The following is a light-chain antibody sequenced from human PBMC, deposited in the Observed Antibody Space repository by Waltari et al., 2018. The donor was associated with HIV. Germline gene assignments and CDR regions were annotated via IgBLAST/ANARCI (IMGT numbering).Light chain of an antibody. Sequence: QSVLTQPPSVSAAPGQKVTISCSGSTSNIGNSYVSWYQQLPGTAPKLVIYEKNKRPSGIPDRFSGSKSGTSATLGITGLQTGDEADYYCGTWYNNLSAWVFGGGTKLTVL. J-gene: IGLJ3*02. CDR1: TSNIGNSY. V-gene: IGLV1-51*02. CDR2: EKN. CDR3: GTWYNNLSAWV.